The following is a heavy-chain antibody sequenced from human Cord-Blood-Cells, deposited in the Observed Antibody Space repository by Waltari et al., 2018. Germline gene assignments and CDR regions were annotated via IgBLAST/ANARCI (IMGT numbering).Heavy chain of an antibody. CDR3: ARELAARLYYYYMDV. D-gene: IGHD6-6*01. CDR2: IIPILGIA. Sequence: QVQLVQSGAEVKKPGSSVKVSCKASGGTFSSYAISWVRQAPGQGLEWMGRIIPILGIANYAQKFQGRVTITADKSTSTAYMELSSLRSEDTAVYYCARELAARLYYYYMDVWGKGTTVTVSS. J-gene: IGHJ6*03. V-gene: IGHV1-69*09. CDR1: GGTFSSYA.